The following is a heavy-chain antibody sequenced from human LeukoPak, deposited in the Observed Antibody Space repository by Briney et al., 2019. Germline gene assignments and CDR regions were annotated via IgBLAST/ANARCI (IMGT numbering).Heavy chain of an antibody. Sequence: PGGSLRLSCAASGFTFSSYAMSWVRQAPGKGLEWVSTISGSGGSTYYADSVKGRFTISRDNSKNTLYLQMNSLRAEDTAVYYCAKPSSIVATIRDHFDYWGQGTLVTVSS. J-gene: IGHJ4*02. CDR2: ISGSGGST. D-gene: IGHD5-12*01. V-gene: IGHV3-23*01. CDR1: GFTFSSYA. CDR3: AKPSSIVATIRDHFDY.